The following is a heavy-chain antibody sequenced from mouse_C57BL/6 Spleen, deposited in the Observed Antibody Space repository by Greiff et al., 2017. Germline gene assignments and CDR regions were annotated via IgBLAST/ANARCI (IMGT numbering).Heavy chain of an antibody. CDR1: GFTFSDYG. J-gene: IGHJ2*01. CDR2: ISSGSSTI. Sequence: EVKLVESGGGLVKPGGSLKLSCAASGFTFSDYGMHWVRQAPEKGLEWVAYISSGSSTIYYADTVKGRFTISRDNAKNTLFLQMTSLRSEDTAMYYCARTTTVVHYFDYWGQGTTLTVSS. CDR3: ARTTTVVHYFDY. D-gene: IGHD1-1*01. V-gene: IGHV5-17*01.